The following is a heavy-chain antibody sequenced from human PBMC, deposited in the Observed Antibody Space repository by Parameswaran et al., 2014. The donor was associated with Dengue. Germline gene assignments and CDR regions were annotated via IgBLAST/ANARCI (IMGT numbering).Heavy chain of an antibody. CDR3: ARAHLVELMGFAI. D-gene: IGHD1-7*01. CDR2: TYYSGDT. Sequence: RWIRQPPGKGLEWIGYTYYSGDTYYNPSLRNPVTISLDRSRNHFSLTLSSVTAADTAVYYCARAHLVELMGFAIWGPGTMVTVSS. J-gene: IGHJ3*02. V-gene: IGHV4-30-4*01.